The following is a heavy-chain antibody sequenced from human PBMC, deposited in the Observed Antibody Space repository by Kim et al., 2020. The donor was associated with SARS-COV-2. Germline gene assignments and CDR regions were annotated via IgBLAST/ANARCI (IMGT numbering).Heavy chain of an antibody. CDR2: IYYSGSA. CDR3: ASNFDYPSAFDI. Sequence: SETLSLTCSASGGSINSTTYYWGWIRQPPGKGLEWIGSIYYSGSANYNPSLKSRLSISVDTSKNQFSLKLTSVTAADTAVYYCASNFDYPSAFDIWSQGT. V-gene: IGHV4-39*01. CDR1: GGSINSTTYY. D-gene: IGHD3-10*01. J-gene: IGHJ3*02.